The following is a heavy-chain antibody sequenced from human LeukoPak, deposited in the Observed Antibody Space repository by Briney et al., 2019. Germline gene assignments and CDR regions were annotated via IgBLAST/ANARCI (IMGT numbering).Heavy chain of an antibody. D-gene: IGHD6-13*01. CDR1: GFTFDDYA. V-gene: IGHV3-9*01. CDR3: AKGRPSIAAALDWFDP. Sequence: GGSLRLSCAASGFTFDDYAMHWVRQAPGKGLEWVSGISWNSGSIGYADSVKGRFTISRDNAKNSLYLQMNSLRAEDTAFYHCAKGRPSIAAALDWFDPWGQGTLVTVSS. CDR2: ISWNSGSI. J-gene: IGHJ5*02.